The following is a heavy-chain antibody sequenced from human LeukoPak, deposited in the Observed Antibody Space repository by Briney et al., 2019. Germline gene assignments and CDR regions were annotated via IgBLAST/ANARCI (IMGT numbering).Heavy chain of an antibody. CDR2: ISAYNGNT. CDR1: GYTFTSYG. D-gene: IGHD1-1*01. CDR3: ARGDLRTTGTPPDYGMDV. J-gene: IGHJ6*02. V-gene: IGHV1-18*01. Sequence: ASVNVSCKASGYTFTSYGISWVRQAPGQGLEWMGWISAYNGNTNYAQKLQGRVTMTTDTSTSTAYMELRSLRSDDTAVYYCARGDLRTTGTPPDYGMDVWGQGTTVTVSS.